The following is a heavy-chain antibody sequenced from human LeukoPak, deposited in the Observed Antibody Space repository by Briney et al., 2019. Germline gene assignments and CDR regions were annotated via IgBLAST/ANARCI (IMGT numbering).Heavy chain of an antibody. Sequence: GGSLRLSCAAYGFTFSSYSMNLVRQAPGKGLEWVSSISSSSSYIYYADSVKGRFTISRDNAKNSLYLQMNSLRAEDTAVYYCARSLMYSYVDYWGQGTLVTVSS. J-gene: IGHJ4*02. CDR1: GFTFSSYS. CDR2: ISSSSSYI. CDR3: ARSLMYSYVDY. V-gene: IGHV3-21*01. D-gene: IGHD5-18*01.